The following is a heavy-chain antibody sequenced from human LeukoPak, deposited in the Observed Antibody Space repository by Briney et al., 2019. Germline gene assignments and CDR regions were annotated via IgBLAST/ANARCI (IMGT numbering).Heavy chain of an antibody. Sequence: QPGGSLRLSCAASGFTFSSYAMSWVRQAPGKGLEWVSAISGSGDNTYYADSVKGRFTISRDNSKNTLSLQMNSLTAEDTAVYYCAKGGNFDYWGQGTLVTVSS. CDR2: ISGSGDNT. D-gene: IGHD2-15*01. J-gene: IGHJ4*02. V-gene: IGHV3-23*01. CDR3: AKGGNFDY. CDR1: GFTFSSYA.